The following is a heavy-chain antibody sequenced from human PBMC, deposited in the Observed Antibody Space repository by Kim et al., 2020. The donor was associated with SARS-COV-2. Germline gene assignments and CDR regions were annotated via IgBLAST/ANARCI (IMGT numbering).Heavy chain of an antibody. Sequence: GGSLRLSCAASGFTFSSYEMNWVRQAPGKGLEWVSYISSSGSTIYYADSVKGRFTISRDNAKNSLYLQMNSLRAEDTAVYYCATALVMTYYAFDIWGQGTMVTVSS. J-gene: IGHJ3*02. D-gene: IGHD1-26*01. CDR3: ATALVMTYYAFDI. CDR1: GFTFSSYE. CDR2: ISSSGSTI. V-gene: IGHV3-48*03.